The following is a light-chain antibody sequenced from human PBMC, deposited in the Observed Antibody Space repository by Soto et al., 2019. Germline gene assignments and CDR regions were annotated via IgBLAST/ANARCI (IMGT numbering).Light chain of an antibody. J-gene: IGLJ1*01. CDR3: SSYAGSNNLDV. CDR1: SSDVGGYNY. CDR2: EVS. V-gene: IGLV2-8*01. Sequence: QSALTQPPSASGSPGQSVTISCTGTSSDVGGYNYVSWYQQHPGKAPKLMIYEVSKRPSGVPDRFSGSKSGNTASLTVSGLQAEDEADYYCSSYAGSNNLDVFGTGTKATVL.